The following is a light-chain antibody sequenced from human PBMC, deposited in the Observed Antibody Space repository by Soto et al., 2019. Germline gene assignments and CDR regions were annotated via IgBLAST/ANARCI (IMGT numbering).Light chain of an antibody. CDR2: DDN. J-gene: IGLJ1*01. CDR1: SXNIGGNS. CDR3: GSWDSSLSAYV. V-gene: IGLV1-51*01. Sequence: QSVLTQPRSVSAAPGQKVTIYCSGSSXNIGGNSVSWYQQLPGTAPKLLIYDDNERPSGIPDRFSGSKSGTSATLGITGFQTGDEADYYCGSWDSSLSAYVFGTGTKVTVL.